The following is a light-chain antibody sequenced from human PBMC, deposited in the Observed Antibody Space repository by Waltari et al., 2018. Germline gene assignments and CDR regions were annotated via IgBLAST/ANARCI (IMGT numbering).Light chain of an antibody. J-gene: IGKJ1*01. CDR1: QSISKY. Sequence: IVLTQSPGTLSLSSRERATLSCRTSQSISKYLAWYQQKPGQAPRLLIYHASSRATGIPDRFSGSGSGTDFSLTISRLEPEDFAVYYCQHYESLPVTFGQGTKVEIK. CDR2: HAS. CDR3: QHYESLPVT. V-gene: IGKV3-20*01.